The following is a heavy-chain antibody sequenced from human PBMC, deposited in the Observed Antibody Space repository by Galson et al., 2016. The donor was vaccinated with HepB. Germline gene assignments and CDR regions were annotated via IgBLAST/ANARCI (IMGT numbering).Heavy chain of an antibody. V-gene: IGHV3-23*01. J-gene: IGHJ4*02. CDR2: IVGSGNNT. Sequence: SLRLSCAASGFPFVTSGLTWVRQAPGKGLEWVSGIVGSGNNTYYADSVKGRFTISRDKSKNTLSLQMNSLRAEDTAVYYCAKWKKAARASYLDFWGQGSLVTVSS. D-gene: IGHD1-1*01. CDR3: AKWKKAARASYLDF. CDR1: GFPFVTSG.